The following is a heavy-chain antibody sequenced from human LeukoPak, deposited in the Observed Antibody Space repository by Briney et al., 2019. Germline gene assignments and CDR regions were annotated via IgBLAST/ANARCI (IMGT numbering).Heavy chain of an antibody. CDR3: VRDTDYYGSGRHGYFDH. V-gene: IGHV3-66*01. J-gene: IGHJ1*01. CDR1: GFTVSSNF. Sequence: PSGGSLRLSCEASGFTVSSNFMGWVRQTPEKGLEWVSLIYSGGSTYYADSVKGRFTISRDNSKNTLHLQMNSLRAEDTAVYYCVRDTDYYGSGRHGYFDHWGQGTLVTVSS. CDR2: IYSGGST. D-gene: IGHD3-10*01.